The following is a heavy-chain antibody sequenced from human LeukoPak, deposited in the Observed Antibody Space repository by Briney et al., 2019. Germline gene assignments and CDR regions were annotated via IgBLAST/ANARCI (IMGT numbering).Heavy chain of an antibody. Sequence: GGSLRLSCAASGFTFRSYSMNWVRQAPGKGLEWVSSISSSSSYIYYADSVKGRFTISRDNAKNSLYLQMNSLRAEDTAVYYCARGLCRGSTSCYTGDWFDPWGQGTLVTVSS. J-gene: IGHJ5*02. CDR3: ARGLCRGSTSCYTGDWFDP. D-gene: IGHD2-2*02. CDR2: ISSSSSYI. V-gene: IGHV3-21*01. CDR1: GFTFRSYS.